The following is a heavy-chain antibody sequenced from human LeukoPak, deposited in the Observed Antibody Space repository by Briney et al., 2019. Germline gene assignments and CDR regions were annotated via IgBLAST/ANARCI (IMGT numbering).Heavy chain of an antibody. V-gene: IGHV3-43*01. CDR2: ISWDGGST. Sequence: GGSLRLSCAASGFTFDDYTMHWVRQAPGKGLEWVSLISWDGGSTYYADSVKGRFTISRDNSKNSLYLQMNSLRAEDTAVYYCANLANYGDFAVDYWGQGTLVTVSS. J-gene: IGHJ4*02. CDR3: ANLANYGDFAVDY. D-gene: IGHD4-17*01. CDR1: GFTFDDYT.